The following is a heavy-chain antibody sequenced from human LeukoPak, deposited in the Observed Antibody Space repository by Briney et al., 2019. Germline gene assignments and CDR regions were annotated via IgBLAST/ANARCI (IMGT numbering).Heavy chain of an antibody. J-gene: IGHJ6*02. D-gene: IGHD3-10*01. V-gene: IGHV1-18*04. CDR1: GYTLTKYG. CDR2: ISGYNGNT. CDR3: GRDYYYGTSAPYNFGIDV. Sequence: GASVKVSCEASGYTLTKYGISWVRQAPGQGPEWMGWISGYNGNTNYAQKFQGRATMTTDTSTSTAYMELRDLKSDDTAVYYCGRDYYYGTSAPYNFGIDVWGQGTTVTVSS.